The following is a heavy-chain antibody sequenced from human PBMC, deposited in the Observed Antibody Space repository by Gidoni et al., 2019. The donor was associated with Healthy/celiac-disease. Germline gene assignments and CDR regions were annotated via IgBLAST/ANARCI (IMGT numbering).Heavy chain of an antibody. V-gene: IGHV3-33*01. CDR3: ARDRSIAVAGTVSYYFDY. Sequence: QVQLVESGGGVVQPGRSLRLSCAASGFTFSSYGMHWVRQAPGKGLEWVAVIWYDGSNKYYADSVKGRFTISRDNSKNTLYLQMNSLRAEDTAVYYCARDRSIAVAGTVSYYFDYWGQGTLVTVSS. CDR1: GFTFSSYG. D-gene: IGHD6-19*01. CDR2: IWYDGSNK. J-gene: IGHJ4*02.